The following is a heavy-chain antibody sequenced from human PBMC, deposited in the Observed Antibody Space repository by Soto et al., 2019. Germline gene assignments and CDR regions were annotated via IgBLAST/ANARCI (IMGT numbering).Heavy chain of an antibody. D-gene: IGHD1-26*01. CDR3: ARDESMVRERWFDP. CDR2: INNDGSDT. Sequence: EVQLVESGGGLVQPGGSLRLSCAASGFTFIGYWMHWVRQGPGKGLVWVSRINNDGSDTTYAESVKGRFTISRDNATNMLSLQMNSLRVDDTAVYYCARDESMVRERWFDPWGQGTLVTVSS. J-gene: IGHJ5*02. V-gene: IGHV3-74*01. CDR1: GFTFIGYW.